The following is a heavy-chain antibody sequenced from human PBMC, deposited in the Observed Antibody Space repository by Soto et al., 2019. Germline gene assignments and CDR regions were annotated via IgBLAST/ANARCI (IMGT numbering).Heavy chain of an antibody. D-gene: IGHD3-9*01. Sequence: PSETLSLTCTVSGGSISSSSYYWVWIRQPPGKGLEWIGSIYYSGTTYYNPSLKSRVTISVDTSKNQFSLKLSSVTAADTAVYYCARHRGYYDILTGYYTELNFDYWGQGNL. CDR1: GGSISSSSYY. V-gene: IGHV4-39*01. CDR2: IYYSGTT. CDR3: ARHRGYYDILTGYYTELNFDY. J-gene: IGHJ4*02.